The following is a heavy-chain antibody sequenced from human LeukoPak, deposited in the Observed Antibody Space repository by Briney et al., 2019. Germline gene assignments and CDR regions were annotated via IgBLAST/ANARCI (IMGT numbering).Heavy chain of an antibody. Sequence: EASVKVSCKASGYTFTSYGISWVRQAPGQGLEWMGWISAYNGNTNYAQKFQGRVTITADNSTSTAYMELSSLRSEDTAVYYCARAYLSRFDWLPRGAFDIWGQGTMVTVSS. CDR3: ARAYLSRFDWLPRGAFDI. V-gene: IGHV1-18*01. D-gene: IGHD3-9*01. CDR2: ISAYNGNT. J-gene: IGHJ3*02. CDR1: GYTFTSYG.